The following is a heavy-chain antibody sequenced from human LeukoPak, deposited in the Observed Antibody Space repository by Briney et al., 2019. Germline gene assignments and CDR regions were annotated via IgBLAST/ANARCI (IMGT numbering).Heavy chain of an antibody. Sequence: GGSLRLSCSASGFTFSSHWMSWVRQAPGKGLEWVANMNQDGSEKYYADSVKGRFTISRDNAKNSLYLQMNSLRADDTAVYYCSGGALDPWGQGTLVTVSS. V-gene: IGHV3-7*04. CDR2: MNQDGSEK. CDR3: SGGALDP. CDR1: GFTFSSHW. J-gene: IGHJ5*02.